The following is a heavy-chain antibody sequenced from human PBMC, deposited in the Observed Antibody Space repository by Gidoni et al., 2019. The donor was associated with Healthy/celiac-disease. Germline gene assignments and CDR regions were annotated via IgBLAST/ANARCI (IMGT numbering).Heavy chain of an antibody. CDR3: ARVRGGYDFESY. D-gene: IGHD5-12*01. J-gene: IGHJ4*02. V-gene: IGHV3-21*01. Sequence: EVQLVVSGGGLVKPGGCLSISCSASGFTFSSYSMNWVRQAPGKGLECVSSISSSISYIYYADSVKGRFTISRDNAKNSLYLQMNSLRAEDTAVYYCARVRGGYDFESYWGQGTLVTVSS. CDR1: GFTFSSYS. CDR2: ISSSISYI.